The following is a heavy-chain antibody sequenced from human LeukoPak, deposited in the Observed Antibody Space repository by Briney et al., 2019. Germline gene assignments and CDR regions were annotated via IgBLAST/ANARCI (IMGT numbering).Heavy chain of an antibody. J-gene: IGHJ4*02. CDR2: ISGSGGST. CDR1: GFTFSSYA. CDR3: AKDFGYSYGYDY. V-gene: IGHV3-23*01. D-gene: IGHD5-18*01. Sequence: GGSLRLSCAASGFTFSSYAMSWVRQAPGKGLEWVSAISGSGGSTYYADSVKGRFTISRDNSKDTLYLQMNSLRAEDTAVYYCAKDFGYSYGYDYWGQGTLVTVSS.